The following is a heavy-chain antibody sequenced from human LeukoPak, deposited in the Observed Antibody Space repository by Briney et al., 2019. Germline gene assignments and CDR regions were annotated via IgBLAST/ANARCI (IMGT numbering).Heavy chain of an antibody. CDR3: ARDLGDSSGWYYYFDY. CDR2: INPNSGGT. D-gene: IGHD6-19*01. J-gene: IGHJ4*02. V-gene: IGHV1-2*02. Sequence: ASVKVPCKASGYTFTGYYMHWVRQAPGQGLEWMGWINPNSGGTNYAQKFQGRVTMTRDTSISTAYMELSRLRSDDTAVYYCARDLGDSSGWYYYFDYWGQGTLVTVSS. CDR1: GYTFTGYY.